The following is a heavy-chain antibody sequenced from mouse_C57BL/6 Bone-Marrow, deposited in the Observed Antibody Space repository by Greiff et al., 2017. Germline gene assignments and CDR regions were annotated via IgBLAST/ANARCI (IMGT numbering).Heavy chain of an antibody. Sequence: VQLQQSGAELVRPGSSVKMSCKTSGYTFTSYGINWVKQRPGQGLEWIGYIYTGDGYTENNEKFKGKATLTSDTSSSTAYMQLSSLTSEDSAIYFCARRGTVVNFDYWGQGTTLTVSS. CDR2: IYTGDGYT. J-gene: IGHJ2*01. D-gene: IGHD1-1*01. CDR1: GYTFTSYG. CDR3: ARRGTVVNFDY. V-gene: IGHV1-58*01.